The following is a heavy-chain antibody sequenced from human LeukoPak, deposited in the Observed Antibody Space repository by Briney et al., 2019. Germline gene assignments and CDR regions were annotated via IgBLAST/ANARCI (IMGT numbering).Heavy chain of an antibody. J-gene: IGHJ4*02. V-gene: IGHV3-30*18. Sequence: GSLRLSCAASGFPFSNYGMHWVRQAPGKGLEWVAVVSSAGTTTYYADSVKGRSTISRDNSKNTVYLQMNGLKPEDTAVYYCAKEGSGSLWSFDYWGQGTLVAVSS. CDR1: GFPFSNYG. CDR2: VSSAGTTT. CDR3: AKEGSGSLWSFDY. D-gene: IGHD3-10*01.